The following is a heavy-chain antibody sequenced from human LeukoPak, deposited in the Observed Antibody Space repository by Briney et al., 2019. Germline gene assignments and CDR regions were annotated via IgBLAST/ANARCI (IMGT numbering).Heavy chain of an antibody. CDR1: GGSISSSSYY. D-gene: IGHD4-17*01. V-gene: IGHV4-39*01. Sequence: SETLSLTCTVSGGSISSSSYYWGWIRQPPGKGLEWIGSIYYSGSTYYNPSLKSRVTISVDTSKNQFSLKLSSVTAADTAVYYCERPQTPYGDVVYFQHWGQGTLVTVSS. J-gene: IGHJ1*01. CDR2: IYYSGST. CDR3: ERPQTPYGDVVYFQH.